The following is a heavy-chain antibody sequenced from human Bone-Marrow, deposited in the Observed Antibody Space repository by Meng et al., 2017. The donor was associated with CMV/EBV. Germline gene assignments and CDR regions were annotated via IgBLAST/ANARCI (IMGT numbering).Heavy chain of an antibody. J-gene: IGHJ3*02. D-gene: IGHD1-26*01. V-gene: IGHV3-13*01. CDR2: IGTAGDT. CDR1: GFTFSSYD. Sequence: GESLKISCAASGFTFSSYDMHWVRQATGKGLEWVSAIGTAGDTYYPGSVKGRFTISRENAKNSLYLQMNSLRAGDTAVYYCARSPSGSYYGDAFDIWGQGTRVTVSS. CDR3: ARSPSGSYYGDAFDI.